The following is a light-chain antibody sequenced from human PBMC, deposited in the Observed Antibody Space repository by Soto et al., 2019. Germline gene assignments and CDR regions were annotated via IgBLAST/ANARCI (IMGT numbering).Light chain of an antibody. Sequence: VLTQSPATLSLSPGERATLSCRASQSIHTSLAWYQQKPGQPPRLVVYDSTLRANGVPDRFGGSRSGTEFTLTINNLEPEDFAVYYCQQRNVWPPITFGHGTRRENK. CDR3: QQRNVWPPIT. V-gene: IGKV3-11*01. J-gene: IGKJ5*01. CDR1: QSIHTS. CDR2: DST.